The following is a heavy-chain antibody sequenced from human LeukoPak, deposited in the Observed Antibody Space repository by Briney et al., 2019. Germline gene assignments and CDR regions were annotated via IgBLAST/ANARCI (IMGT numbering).Heavy chain of an antibody. CDR1: GYTFNTYW. V-gene: IGHV5-51*01. CDR3: ARRIAVAGTGYYGLDV. Sequence: MHGESLKISCKGSGYTFNTYWIAWVRQMPGKGLEWMGIIYPGDSDTRYSPSFQGQVTISADKSIGTAYLQWSSLKASDSATYYCARRIAVAGTGYYGLDVWGQGTTVTVSS. CDR2: IYPGDSDT. J-gene: IGHJ6*02. D-gene: IGHD6-19*01.